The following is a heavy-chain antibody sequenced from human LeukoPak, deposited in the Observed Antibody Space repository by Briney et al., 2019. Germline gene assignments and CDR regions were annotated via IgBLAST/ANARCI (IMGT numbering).Heavy chain of an antibody. D-gene: IGHD1-26*01. CDR1: GFTFSIYA. J-gene: IGHJ4*02. V-gene: IGHV3-33*08. CDR3: ARENSGCYSY. Sequence: GGSLRHSCAPSGFTFSIYAMLLGPQAPGKGLEWVAVIWYDGSNKYYADSVKGRFTISRDNSKNTLYLQMNSLRAEDTAVYYCARENSGCYSYWRQGTLVTVSS. CDR2: IWYDGSNK.